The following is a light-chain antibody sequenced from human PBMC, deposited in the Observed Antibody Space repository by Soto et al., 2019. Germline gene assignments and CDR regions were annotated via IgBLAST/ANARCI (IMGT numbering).Light chain of an antibody. Sequence: LGPRATLACWASQPVSRKLAWYQQKPGKAPRLLIYGASTRDPGVPARFSGSGSGTEFTFTISGLQSEDFTVYYCQQYNNRPQTFGQGTKVDIK. J-gene: IGKJ1*01. V-gene: IGKV3-15*01. CDR1: QPVSRK. CDR3: QQYNNRPQT. CDR2: GAS.